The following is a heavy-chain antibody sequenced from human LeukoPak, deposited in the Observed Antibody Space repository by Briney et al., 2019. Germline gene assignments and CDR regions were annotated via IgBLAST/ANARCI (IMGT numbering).Heavy chain of an antibody. J-gene: IGHJ3*02. Sequence: GASVKVSCKASGYTFTSYDINWVRQATGQGLEWMGWMNPNSGNTGYAQKFQGRVTMTRNTSISIAYMELSSLRSEDTAVYYCARFPGLLWFGELLDAFDIWGQGTMVTVSS. D-gene: IGHD3-10*01. CDR1: GYTFTSYD. CDR3: ARFPGLLWFGELLDAFDI. V-gene: IGHV1-8*01. CDR2: MNPNSGNT.